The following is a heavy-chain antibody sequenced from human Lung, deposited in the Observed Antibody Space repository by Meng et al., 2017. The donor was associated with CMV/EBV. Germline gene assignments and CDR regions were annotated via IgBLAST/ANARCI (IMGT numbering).Heavy chain of an antibody. CDR3: ARGMNDDFWSGAFDV. CDR2: MNANSGTT. CDR1: GYTFTSYD. D-gene: IGHD3-3*01. Sequence: ASVXVSCKASGYTFTSYDINWVRQAPGQGLEWMGWMNANSGTTGYDQKFEGRVTMTRDTSISSAFMELSSLTSEDTAVYYCARGMNDDFWSGAFDVWGQGTMVTVSS. V-gene: IGHV1-8*01. J-gene: IGHJ3*01.